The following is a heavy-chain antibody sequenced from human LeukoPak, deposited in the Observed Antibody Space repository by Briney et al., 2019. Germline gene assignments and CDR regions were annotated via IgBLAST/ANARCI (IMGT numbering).Heavy chain of an antibody. CDR3: AREPGLWFAEEWGIDY. CDR1: GFTFSSYS. Sequence: PRGSLRLSCAASGFTFSSYSMNWVRQAPGKGLEWVSYISSSSSTIYYADSVKGRFTISRDNAKNSLYLQMNSLRAEDTAVYYCAREPGLWFAEEWGIDYWGQGTLVTVSS. CDR2: ISSSSSTI. J-gene: IGHJ4*02. V-gene: IGHV3-48*01. D-gene: IGHD3-10*01.